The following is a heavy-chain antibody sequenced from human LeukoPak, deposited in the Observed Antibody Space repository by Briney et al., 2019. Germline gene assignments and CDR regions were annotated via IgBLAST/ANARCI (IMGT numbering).Heavy chain of an antibody. CDR1: GGSISNYY. J-gene: IGHJ3*01. Sequence: PSETLSLTCTVSGGSISNYYWSWIRQPPGKGLEWIGYIYYTGSTNYNPSLESRVTLSADTSNNQFSLKLTSVTVADTAVLYCGRRPFFYYAFGYWGQGTMVTVSS. CDR2: IYYTGST. V-gene: IGHV4-59*08. CDR3: GRRPFFYYAFGY. D-gene: IGHD2/OR15-2a*01.